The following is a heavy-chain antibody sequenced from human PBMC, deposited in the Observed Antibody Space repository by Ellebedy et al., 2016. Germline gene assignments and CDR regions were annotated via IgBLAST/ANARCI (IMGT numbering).Heavy chain of an antibody. CDR2: MRSKTLGGTT. J-gene: IGHJ4*02. CDR3: ARGTTGSNIFSF. D-gene: IGHD1-1*01. V-gene: IGHV3-72*01. CDR1: GFTYSDYY. Sequence: GGSLRLSCVVSGFTYSDYYMDWVRQAPGKGLEWVGFMRSKTLGGTTEYAASVQGRFTISRGDSENSLYLQMNSLKTEDTALYYCARGTTGSNIFSFWGQGTLVTVSS.